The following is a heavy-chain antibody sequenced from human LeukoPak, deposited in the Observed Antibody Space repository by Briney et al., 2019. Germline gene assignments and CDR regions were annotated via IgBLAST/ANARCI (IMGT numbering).Heavy chain of an antibody. V-gene: IGHV1-2*02. Sequence: GASVKVSCKASGYTFTGYYMHWVRQAPGQGLEWMGWINPNSGGTNYAQKFQGRVTITADKSTSTAYMELSSLRSEDTAVYYCARSPTTHDYYYYYYMDVWGKGTTVTVSS. CDR1: GYTFTGYY. CDR2: INPNSGGT. J-gene: IGHJ6*03. CDR3: ARSPTTHDYYYYYYMDV. D-gene: IGHD4-11*01.